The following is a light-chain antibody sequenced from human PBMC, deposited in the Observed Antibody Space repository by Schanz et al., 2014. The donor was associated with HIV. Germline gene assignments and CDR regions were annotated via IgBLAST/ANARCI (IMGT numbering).Light chain of an antibody. J-gene: IGLJ2*01. V-gene: IGLV2-14*03. CDR2: DVT. CDR3: SSYTSSSSVV. CDR1: SSDVGGYNY. Sequence: QSALTQPASVSGSPGQSITISCTGTSSDVGGYNYLSWYQQHPGKAPKLMIYDVTNRPSGVSNRFSGSKSGNTASLTISGLQAEDEADYYCSSYTSSSSVVFGGGTQLTVL.